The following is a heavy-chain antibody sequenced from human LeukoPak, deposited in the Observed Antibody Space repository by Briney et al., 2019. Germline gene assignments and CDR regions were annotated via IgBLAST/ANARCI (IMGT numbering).Heavy chain of an antibody. Sequence: SETLSLNCAVYGGSFSGYYWSWIRQPPGKGLEWIGEINHSGSTNYNPSLKSRVTISVDTSKNQFSLKLSSVTAADTAVYYCARGLLEWVPGDWGQGTLVTVSS. CDR2: INHSGST. V-gene: IGHV4-34*01. J-gene: IGHJ4*02. D-gene: IGHD1-26*01. CDR3: ARGLLEWVPGD. CDR1: GGSFSGYY.